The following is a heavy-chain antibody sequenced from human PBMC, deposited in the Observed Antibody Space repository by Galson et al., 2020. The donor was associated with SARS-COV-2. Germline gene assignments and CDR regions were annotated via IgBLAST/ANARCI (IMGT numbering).Heavy chain of an antibody. Sequence: ASVKVSCKTSGYTFTTSDLNWVRQAAGQGLEWVGWMNPNSGNTGYAQKFQGRVTLTKSTSRSTAYMELNSLRSDDTAVYYCAKAVGGQWLWMNYYGLDVWGQGTTVTVSS. CDR2: MNPNSGNT. D-gene: IGHD6-19*01. V-gene: IGHV1-8*01. J-gene: IGHJ6*02. CDR1: GYTFTTSD. CDR3: AKAVGGQWLWMNYYGLDV.